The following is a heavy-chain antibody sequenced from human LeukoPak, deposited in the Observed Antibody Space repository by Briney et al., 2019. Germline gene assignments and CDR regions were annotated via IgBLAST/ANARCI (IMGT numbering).Heavy chain of an antibody. CDR3: ARDDSVGVFDY. J-gene: IGHJ4*02. CDR2: ISSSSSSYI. D-gene: IGHD2-21*01. CDR1: GFTFSSYS. Sequence: GGSLRLSCAASGFTFSSYSMNWVRQAPGKGLEWVSSISSSSSSYIYYADSVKGRFTNSRDNAKDSLYLQMNSLRAEDTAVYYCARDDSVGVFDYWGQGTLVTVSS. V-gene: IGHV3-21*01.